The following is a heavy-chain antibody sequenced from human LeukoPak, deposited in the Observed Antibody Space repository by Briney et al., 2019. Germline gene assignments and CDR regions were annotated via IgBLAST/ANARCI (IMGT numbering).Heavy chain of an antibody. V-gene: IGHV3-21*01. Sequence: GGSLRLSCAASGFTFSSYAMNWVRQAPGKGLEWVSSISRGSDHIFYADSMKGRFTISRDNAKNSLYLQMNSLGAEDTAVNYCARPYDTRGYFPDYWGQGTLVTVSS. D-gene: IGHD3-22*01. CDR3: ARPYDTRGYFPDY. J-gene: IGHJ4*02. CDR2: ISRGSDHI. CDR1: GFTFSSYA.